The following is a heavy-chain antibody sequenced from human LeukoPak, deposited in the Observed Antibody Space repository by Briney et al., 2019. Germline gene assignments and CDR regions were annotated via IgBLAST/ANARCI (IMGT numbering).Heavy chain of an antibody. V-gene: IGHV4-61*02. CDR3: ARFNGDSSGYYFGTIDY. CDR1: GGPISSGSYY. CDR2: IYTSGST. Sequence: SQTLSLTCTVSGGPISSGSYYWSWIRQPAGKGLEWIGRIYTSGSTNYNPSLKSRVTISVDTSKNQFSLKLSSVTAADTAVYYCARFNGDSSGYYFGTIDYWGQGALVTVSS. D-gene: IGHD3-22*01. J-gene: IGHJ4*02.